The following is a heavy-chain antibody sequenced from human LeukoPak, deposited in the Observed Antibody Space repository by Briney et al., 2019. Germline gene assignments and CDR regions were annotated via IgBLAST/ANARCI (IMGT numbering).Heavy chain of an antibody. V-gene: IGHV3-30-3*01. J-gene: IGHJ2*01. CDR3: ARDADTTTRNWYFDL. CDR1: GFTFSSYA. Sequence: GGSLRLSCAASGFTFSSYAMSWVRQAPGKGLEWVAAISYDGTKKFYSDSGEGRFTISRDNSMNTLYLQINSLRAEDTALYFCARDADTTTRNWYFDLWGRGTLLTVSS. CDR2: ISYDGTKK. D-gene: IGHD3-16*01.